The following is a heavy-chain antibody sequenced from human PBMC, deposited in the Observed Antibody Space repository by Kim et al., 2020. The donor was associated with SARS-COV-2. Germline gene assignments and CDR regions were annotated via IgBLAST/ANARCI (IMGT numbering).Heavy chain of an antibody. J-gene: IGHJ6*02. Sequence: GGSLRLSCAASGFTFSSYSMNWVRQAPGKGLEWVSSISSSSSYIYYADSVKGRFTISRDNAKNSLYLQMNSLRAEDTAVYYCHVLLGYCSGGSCQTLRNYYYGMDVWGQGTTVTVSS. D-gene: IGHD2-15*01. CDR2: ISSSSSYI. CDR1: GFTFSSYS. CDR3: HVLLGYCSGGSCQTLRNYYYGMDV. V-gene: IGHV3-21*01.